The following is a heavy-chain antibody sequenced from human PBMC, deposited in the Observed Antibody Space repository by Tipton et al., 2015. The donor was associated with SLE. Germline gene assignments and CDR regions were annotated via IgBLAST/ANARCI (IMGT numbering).Heavy chain of an antibody. V-gene: IGHV3-13*01. CDR1: GFTFSSYD. Sequence: SLRLSCTASGFTFSSYDMHWVRQATGKGLEWASGIGIAGETYYPDSVKGRFTISRDNAKNSSYLQMNSLRAEDTAVYYCVRGRGYDSSGYYFDYWGQGTLVTVSS. CDR3: VRGRGYDSSGYYFDY. CDR2: IGIAGET. J-gene: IGHJ4*02. D-gene: IGHD3-22*01.